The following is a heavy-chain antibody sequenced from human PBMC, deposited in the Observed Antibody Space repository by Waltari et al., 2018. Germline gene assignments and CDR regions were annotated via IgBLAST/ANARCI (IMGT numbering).Heavy chain of an antibody. CDR2: IYYSWTA. J-gene: IGHJ5*02. CDR1: GGSISRSSHY. D-gene: IGHD5-12*01. CDR3: VRHWKRNGYRFDP. Sequence: QLQLQESGPTLVKPSETLSLTCTVSGGSISRSSHYWGWMRQSQGKGLECIGSIYYSWTAYYTPTLESRVTISGDTSKNQFSLKLSSVTAADTAVYYCVRHWKRNGYRFDPWGQGTLVTVSS. V-gene: IGHV4-39*01.